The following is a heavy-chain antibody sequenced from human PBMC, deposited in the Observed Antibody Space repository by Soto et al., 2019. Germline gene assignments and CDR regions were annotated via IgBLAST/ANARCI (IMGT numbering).Heavy chain of an antibody. CDR1: GFTFSVYP. V-gene: IGHV3-23*01. CDR2: ISGSGART. D-gene: IGHD2-2*02. J-gene: IGHJ4*02. CDR3: AKDPPIPATAIVRPFDY. Sequence: GGSLRLSCAASGFTFSVYPMSWVRQAPGKGLEWVSSISGSGARTYYADSVKGRFTISRDNSKNMLYLQMSSLRAGDTAIYYCAKDPPIPATAIVRPFDYWGQGILVTVSS.